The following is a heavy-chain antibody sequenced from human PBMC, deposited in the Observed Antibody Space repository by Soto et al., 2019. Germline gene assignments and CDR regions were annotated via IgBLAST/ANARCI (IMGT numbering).Heavy chain of an antibody. CDR2: ISWNSGTK. Sequence: TLRLSWAASGFTFDDHAMHWVRTAPGKCLEWASGISWNSGTKGYADFVKGRCTIFRGNAKTSLFLKMSGLRAVDTAFYYCVKDVIGYCRAGNSFPDSYFDYWGQGALVTVSS. CDR1: GFTFDDHA. J-gene: IGHJ4*02. CDR3: VKDVIGYCRAGNSFPDSYFDY. D-gene: IGHD2-15*01. V-gene: IGHV3-9*01.